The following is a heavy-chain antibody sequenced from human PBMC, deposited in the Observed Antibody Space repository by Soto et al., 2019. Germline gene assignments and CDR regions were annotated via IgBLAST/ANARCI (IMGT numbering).Heavy chain of an antibody. CDR3: ARYSSAWSWFDS. Sequence: SETLSLTCTVSGGSISSGGYYWSWIRQHPVKGLEWIGHIYYSGTTYYNPSLKSRPAISVDTSKNQFSLKLSSVTAADTAVYYCARYSSAWSWFDSWGQGTLVTVSS. J-gene: IGHJ5*01. D-gene: IGHD6-19*01. CDR1: GGSISSGGYY. V-gene: IGHV4-31*03. CDR2: IYYSGTT.